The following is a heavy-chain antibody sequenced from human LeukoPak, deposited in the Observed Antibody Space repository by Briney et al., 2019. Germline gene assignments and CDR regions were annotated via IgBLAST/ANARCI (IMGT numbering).Heavy chain of an antibody. J-gene: IGHJ3*02. CDR3: VREDRIYDISRRSAFDI. Sequence: GGSLRLSCAASGFAFSHYAMHWVRQAPGKGLEWVAVISYDGDNKYYTDSVKGRFTISKDNSKNTLYLQMSSLRPEDTAVYYCVREDRIYDISRRSAFDIWGQGTMVTVSS. CDR2: ISYDGDNK. CDR1: GFAFSHYA. D-gene: IGHD3/OR15-3a*01. V-gene: IGHV3-30-3*01.